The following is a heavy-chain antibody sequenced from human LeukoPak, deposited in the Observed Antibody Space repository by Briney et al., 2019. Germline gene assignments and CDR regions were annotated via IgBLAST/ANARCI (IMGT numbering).Heavy chain of an antibody. Sequence: ASVTVSCKASGGVFTTYAVSWVRQAPGQGLEWMGSIIPFLGTTNYAQKFQGRVTITADEPTRTAYMELTYVRSDDTAVYYCTIIPNVILFTHYFEYWGQGTLVTVSS. V-gene: IGHV1-69*11. CDR2: IIPFLGTT. D-gene: IGHD2-21*01. CDR3: TIIPNVILFTHYFEY. CDR1: GGVFTTYA. J-gene: IGHJ4*02.